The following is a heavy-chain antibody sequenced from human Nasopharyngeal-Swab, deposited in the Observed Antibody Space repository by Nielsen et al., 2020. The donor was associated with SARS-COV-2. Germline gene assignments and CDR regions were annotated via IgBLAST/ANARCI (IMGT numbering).Heavy chain of an antibody. V-gene: IGHV4-59*08. D-gene: IGHD6-19*01. CDR1: GGSISSYY. CDR2: IYYSGST. Sequence: SETLSLTCTVSGGSISSYYWSWIRQPPGKGLEWIGYIYYSGSTNYNPPLKSRVTISVDTSKNQFSLKLSSVTAADTTVYYCARQHSGWYGDYYFDYWGQGTLVTVSS. CDR3: ARQHSGWYGDYYFDY. J-gene: IGHJ4*02.